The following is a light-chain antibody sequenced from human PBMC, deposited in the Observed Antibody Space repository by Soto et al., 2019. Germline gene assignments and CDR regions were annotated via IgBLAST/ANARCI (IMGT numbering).Light chain of an antibody. V-gene: IGKV3-11*01. CDR2: GAF. CDR1: PSVTNF. J-gene: IGKJ5*01. CDR3: QQRNIWPPVT. Sequence: EIVLTQSPATLSLSPGERATLSCRASPSVTNFLAWYPQKPGQAPRLLIYGAFNRATGIPARFSGSGSGTDFTLTISSLEPEDSAIYYCQQRNIWPPVTFGQGTRLEIK.